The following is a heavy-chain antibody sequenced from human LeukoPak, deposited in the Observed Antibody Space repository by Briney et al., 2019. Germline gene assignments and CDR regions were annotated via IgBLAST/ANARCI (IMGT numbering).Heavy chain of an antibody. J-gene: IGHJ6*03. CDR2: INPNSGGT. CDR1: GYAFTGYY. CDR3: ARDFLGSGTKYYYYMDV. V-gene: IGHV1-2*02. D-gene: IGHD3-10*01. Sequence: RASVKVSCKAFGYAFTGYYMHWVRQAPGQGLEWMGWINPNSGGTNYAQKFQGRVTMTRDTSISTAYMELSRLRSDDTAVYYCARDFLGSGTKYYYYMDVWGKGTTVTISS.